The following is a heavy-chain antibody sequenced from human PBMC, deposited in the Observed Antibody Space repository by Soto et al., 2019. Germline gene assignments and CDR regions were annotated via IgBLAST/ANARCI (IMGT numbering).Heavy chain of an antibody. J-gene: IGHJ4*02. CDR3: ASHPLTMTYLDY. V-gene: IGHV3-74*01. Sequence: EVQLVESGGGLVQPGGSLRLSCAASGFTFSSYWMHWVRQAPGTGLVWVSRINSDGSSTSYADSVKGRFTISRDNAKNTVYLQMNSLRAEDTAVYYCASHPLTMTYLDYWGQVTLVTVSS. D-gene: IGHD3-22*01. CDR1: GFTFSSYW. CDR2: INSDGSST.